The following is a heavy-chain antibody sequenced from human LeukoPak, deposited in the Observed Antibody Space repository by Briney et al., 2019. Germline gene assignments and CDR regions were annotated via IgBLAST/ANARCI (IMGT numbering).Heavy chain of an antibody. J-gene: IGHJ4*02. V-gene: IGHV1-69*04. Sequence: SVKVSCKASGGTFSSYAISWVRQAPGQGLEWMGRIIPIFVIANYAQKFQGRVTITADKSTSTAYMELSSLRSEDTAVYYCARECSSSSFDYWGQGTLVTVSS. CDR1: GGTFSSYA. CDR3: ARECSSSSFDY. D-gene: IGHD6-6*01. CDR2: IIPIFVIA.